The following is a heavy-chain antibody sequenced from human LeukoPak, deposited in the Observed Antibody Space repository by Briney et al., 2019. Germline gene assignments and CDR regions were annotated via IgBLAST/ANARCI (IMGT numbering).Heavy chain of an antibody. J-gene: IGHJ4*02. CDR2: INPSGGST. Sequence: ASVKVSCKASGYTFTSYYMHWVRQAPGQGLEWMGIINPSGGSTSYAQKFQGRVTMTRDTSTNTVCMELSSPRSEDTAVYYCARELTGTPGDYWGQGTLVTVSS. V-gene: IGHV1-46*01. CDR1: GYTFTSYY. D-gene: IGHD1-7*01. CDR3: ARELTGTPGDY.